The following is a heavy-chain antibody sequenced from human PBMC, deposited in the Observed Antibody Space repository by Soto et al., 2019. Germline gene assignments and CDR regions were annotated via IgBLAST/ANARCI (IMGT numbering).Heavy chain of an antibody. CDR3: AKALGYCSSTSCLAYYYYYGMDV. CDR1: GFTFSSYA. CDR2: ISGSGGST. D-gene: IGHD2-2*01. V-gene: IGHV3-23*01. J-gene: IGHJ6*02. Sequence: EVQLLESGGGLVQPGGSLRLSCAASGFTFSSYAMSWVRQAPGKGLEWVSAISGSGGSTYYADSVKGRFTISRDNSKNTLYLQMNSLRAEDTAVYYCAKALGYCSSTSCLAYYYYYGMDVWGQGTTVTVSS.